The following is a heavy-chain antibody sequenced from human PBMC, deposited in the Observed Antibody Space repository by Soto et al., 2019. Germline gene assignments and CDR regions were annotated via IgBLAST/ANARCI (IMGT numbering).Heavy chain of an antibody. J-gene: IGHJ4*02. D-gene: IGHD1-26*01. Sequence: HPGGSLRLSCVVSGFIFSSSAMNWVRQAPGKGLEWVSTISGSGVSKYYADSGKGRFTISRDNSNNTVSLQMNSLRAEDAAVYYCAKDRSPGATTWNVYWGQGTLVTVSS. CDR3: AKDRSPGATTWNVY. V-gene: IGHV3-23*01. CDR1: GFIFSSSA. CDR2: ISGSGVSK.